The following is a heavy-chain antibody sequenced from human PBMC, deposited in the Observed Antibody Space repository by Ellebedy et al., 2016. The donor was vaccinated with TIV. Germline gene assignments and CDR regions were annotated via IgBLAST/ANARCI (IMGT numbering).Heavy chain of an antibody. J-gene: IGHJ5*02. V-gene: IGHV3-30*03. CDR1: GFTFSDHY. D-gene: IGHD6-19*01. CDR3: ARDSGWYGEGWFDP. Sequence: GGSLRLXXAASGFTFSDHYIDWVRQAPGKGLEWVAVISHDGSNKYYADSVKGRFTISRDNSKNTLYLQMNSLRAEDTAVYYCARDSGWYGEGWFDPWGQGTLVTVSS. CDR2: ISHDGSNK.